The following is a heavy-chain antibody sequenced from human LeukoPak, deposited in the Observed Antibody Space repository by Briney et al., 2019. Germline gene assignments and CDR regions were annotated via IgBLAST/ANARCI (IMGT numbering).Heavy chain of an antibody. Sequence: PGGSLRLSCAASGFTFSSYSMNWVRQAPGKGLEWVSSISSSSSYIYYADSVKGRFTISRDNAKNSLYLQMNSLRAEDTAVYYCTRAQWGIAADHDAFDIWGQGAMVTVSS. CDR3: TRAQWGIAADHDAFDI. D-gene: IGHD6-13*01. V-gene: IGHV3-21*01. CDR2: ISSSSSYI. CDR1: GFTFSSYS. J-gene: IGHJ3*02.